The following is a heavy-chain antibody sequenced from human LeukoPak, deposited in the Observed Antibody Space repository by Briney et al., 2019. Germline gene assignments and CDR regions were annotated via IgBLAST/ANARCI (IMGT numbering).Heavy chain of an antibody. D-gene: IGHD3-3*01. Sequence: GGSPRLSCAASGFTFSSYAMHWVRQAPGKGLEWVAVISYDGSNKYYADSVKGRFTISRDNSKNTLYLQMNSLRAEDTAVYYCARSGVEALYDYWGQGTLVTVSS. CDR1: GFTFSSYA. CDR2: ISYDGSNK. CDR3: ARSGVEALYDY. J-gene: IGHJ4*02. V-gene: IGHV3-30-3*01.